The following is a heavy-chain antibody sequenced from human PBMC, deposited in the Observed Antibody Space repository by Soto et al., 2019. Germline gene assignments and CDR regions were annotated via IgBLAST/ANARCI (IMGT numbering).Heavy chain of an antibody. CDR1: GFTFSSYG. D-gene: IGHD6-6*01. CDR3: ARGPIAAHAFDI. V-gene: IGHV3-33*01. Sequence: PGGSLRLSCAASGFTFSSYGMHWVRQAPGKGLEWVAVIWYDGSNKYYADSVKGRFTISRDNSKNTLYLQMNSLRAEDTAVYYCARGPIAAHAFDIWGQGTTVTVSS. CDR2: IWYDGSNK. J-gene: IGHJ3*02.